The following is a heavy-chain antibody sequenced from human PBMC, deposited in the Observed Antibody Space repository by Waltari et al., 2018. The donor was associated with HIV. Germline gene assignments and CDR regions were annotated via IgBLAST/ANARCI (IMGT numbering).Heavy chain of an antibody. Sequence: VQLVESGGGLVQPGGSLKLSCAAPGFTVSSNHTRWVRQAPGKGLEWVSVIYSGGSTYYADSVKGRFTISRDNSKNTLYLQMNSLRAEDTAVYYCASIAYCGGDCYPRGMDVWGQGTTVTVSS. D-gene: IGHD2-21*02. J-gene: IGHJ6*02. CDR1: GFTVSSNH. CDR3: ASIAYCGGDCYPRGMDV. CDR2: IYSGGST. V-gene: IGHV3-66*01.